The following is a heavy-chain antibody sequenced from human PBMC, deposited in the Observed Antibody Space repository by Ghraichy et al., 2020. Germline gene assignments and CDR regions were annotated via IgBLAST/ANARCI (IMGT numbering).Heavy chain of an antibody. J-gene: IGHJ4*02. D-gene: IGHD5-18*01. CDR3: AKIGYSYGQNPLFDY. V-gene: IGHV3-23*01. CDR1: GCNLRSYA. CDR2: ISGSGGST. Sequence: GSLGLSCAAYGCNLRSYARSWVMHAPGKGLEWVSAISGSGGSTYYADSVKGRFTISRDNSKNMLHLQMNSLRAEDTAVYYCAKIGYSYGQNPLFDYWGQGTLVTVSS.